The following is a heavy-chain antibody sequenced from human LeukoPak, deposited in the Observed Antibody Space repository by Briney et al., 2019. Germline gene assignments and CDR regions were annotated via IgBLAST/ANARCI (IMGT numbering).Heavy chain of an antibody. CDR3: ARVTIGYYYESSLDY. V-gene: IGHV3-30-3*01. Sequence: PGGSLRLSCAASGFTFSSYAMHWVRQAPGKGLEWVAVISYDGSNKYYADSVKGRFTISRDNSKNTLYLQMNSLSAEDTAVYYCARVTIGYYYESSLDYWGQGTLVTVSS. CDR2: ISYDGSNK. J-gene: IGHJ4*02. D-gene: IGHD3-22*01. CDR1: GFTFSSYA.